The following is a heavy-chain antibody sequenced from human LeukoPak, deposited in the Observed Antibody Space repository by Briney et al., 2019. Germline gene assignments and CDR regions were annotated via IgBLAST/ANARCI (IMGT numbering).Heavy chain of an antibody. D-gene: IGHD4-17*01. CDR2: IDGTGSNT. CDR1: GFIFSNYA. V-gene: IGHV3-23*01. Sequence: GGSLRLSCEASGFIFSNYAMSWVRQAPGKGLEWVSSIDGTGSNTYYADSVRGRFTISRDNSKNTLYLQMNSLRVEDTAVYYCAKYRNPDDYGDYVSFSPHAFDIWGQGTMVTVSS. CDR3: AKYRNPDDYGDYVSFSPHAFDI. J-gene: IGHJ3*02.